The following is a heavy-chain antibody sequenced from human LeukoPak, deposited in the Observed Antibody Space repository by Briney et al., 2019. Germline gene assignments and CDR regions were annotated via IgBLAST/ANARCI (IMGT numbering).Heavy chain of an antibody. CDR3: ASRSYSSYYYGMDL. CDR1: GGSLSGHY. V-gene: IGHV4-34*01. Sequence: SETQSLTCAVHGGSLSGHYWDWIRQPPGKGLEWIGQIHHSGNTNYNPSFKSRVTVSVDTSKNQFSLKLSSVTAADTAVYYCASRSYSSYYYGMDLWGQGTTVTVSS. J-gene: IGHJ6*02. CDR2: IHHSGNT.